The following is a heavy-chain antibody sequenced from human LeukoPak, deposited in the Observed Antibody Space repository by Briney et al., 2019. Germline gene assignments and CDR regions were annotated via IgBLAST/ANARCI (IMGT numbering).Heavy chain of an antibody. CDR1: GGSISSYY. CDR2: IYYSGIT. Sequence: PSETLSLTCSVSGGSISSYYWSWIRQPPGKGLEWIGYIYYSGITNYNPSLKSRVTISVDTSKNQFSLKLSSVTAADTAVYYCARVRDGGAFDIWGQGTMVTVSS. J-gene: IGHJ3*02. CDR3: ARVRDGGAFDI. V-gene: IGHV4-59*01.